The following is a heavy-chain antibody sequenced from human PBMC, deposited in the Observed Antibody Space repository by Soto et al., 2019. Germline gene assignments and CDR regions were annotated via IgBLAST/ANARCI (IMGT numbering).Heavy chain of an antibody. V-gene: IGHV1-2*04. CDR2: IDPNSGGT. Sequence: QVQLVQSGAEVKKPGASVKVSCKASGYTFTGYYMHWVRQAPGQGLEWMGWIDPNSGGTNYAQKFRGWVPMTRDKSISTGYVELSRLRSADTAVYYCARTQCSSTRCYVGSWDYWGQGTLVTVSS. CDR1: GYTFTGYY. D-gene: IGHD2-2*01. CDR3: ARTQCSSTRCYVGSWDY. J-gene: IGHJ4*02.